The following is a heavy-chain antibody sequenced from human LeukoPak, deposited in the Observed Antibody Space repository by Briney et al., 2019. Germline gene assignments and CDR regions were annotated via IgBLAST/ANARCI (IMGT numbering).Heavy chain of an antibody. Sequence: PSETLSLTCTVSGVSISSSTHYWSWIRQPPGKGLEWIASINYSGSTYYNPSLKSRVTISVDTSKNQFSLKLSSVTAADTAVFYCVRFVGYGSGIYYFDYWGQGTLVTVSS. J-gene: IGHJ4*02. CDR2: INYSGST. CDR3: VRFVGYGSGIYYFDY. V-gene: IGHV4-39*01. D-gene: IGHD3-10*01. CDR1: GVSISSSTHY.